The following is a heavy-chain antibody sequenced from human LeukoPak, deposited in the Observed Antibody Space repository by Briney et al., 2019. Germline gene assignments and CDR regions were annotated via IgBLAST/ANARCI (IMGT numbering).Heavy chain of an antibody. CDR3: ARDVGRLIPDLSFDL. CDR1: GHSITAGDS. Sequence: ETLSLTCTVSGHSITAGDSWGWIRPSPQQSLEWIGCIYGIGVKNSKPSLKSRLTISVDTSKNPVYLNLTTLTAADTALYFCARDVGRLIPDLSFDLWGQGALVLV. D-gene: IGHD2-21*01. J-gene: IGHJ4*02. CDR2: IYGIGVK. V-gene: IGHV4-38-2*02.